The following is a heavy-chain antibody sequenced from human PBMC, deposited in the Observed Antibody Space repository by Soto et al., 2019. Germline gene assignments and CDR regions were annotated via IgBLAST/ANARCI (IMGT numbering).Heavy chain of an antibody. CDR2: ISAYNGDT. Sequence: ASVKVSCKASGYTFTNYGITWVRQAPGQGLEWMGWISAYNGDTHYTQRLQGRVTMTTDTSTSTAYMELRSLRSDDTAVYYCARDLGIAVPEYYFDYWGQGTLVTVSS. CDR3: ARDLGIAVPEYYFDY. V-gene: IGHV1-18*01. D-gene: IGHD6-19*01. CDR1: GYTFTNYG. J-gene: IGHJ4*02.